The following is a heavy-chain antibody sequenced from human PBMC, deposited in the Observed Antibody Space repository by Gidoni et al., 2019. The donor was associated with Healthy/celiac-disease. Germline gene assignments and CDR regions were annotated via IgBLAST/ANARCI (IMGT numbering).Heavy chain of an antibody. CDR2: MSSSSSYI. J-gene: IGHJ4*02. CDR1: GFTFSSYS. CDR3: ATVDSSGYDY. Sequence: EVQLVESGGGLVQPGGSLRLSSAASGFTFSSYSMNWVRQAPGKGLEWVSSMSSSSSYIYYADSVKGRFTISRDNAKNSLYLQMNSLRAEDTAVYYCATVDSSGYDYWGQGTLVTVSS. D-gene: IGHD3-22*01. V-gene: IGHV3-21*01.